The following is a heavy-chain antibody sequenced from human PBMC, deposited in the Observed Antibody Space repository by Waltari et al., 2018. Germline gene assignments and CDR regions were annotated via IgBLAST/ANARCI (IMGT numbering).Heavy chain of an antibody. V-gene: IGHV4-39*01. CDR1: GGSISSSSYY. CDR3: ARIYGSGSYFDY. D-gene: IGHD3-10*01. Sequence: QLQLQESGPGLVKPSETLSLTCTVSGGSISSSSYYWGWTRQPPGKGLEWIGSIYYSGSTYYNPSLKSRVTISVDTSKNQFSLKLSSVTAADTAVYYCARIYGSGSYFDYWGQGTLVTVSS. CDR2: IYYSGST. J-gene: IGHJ4*02.